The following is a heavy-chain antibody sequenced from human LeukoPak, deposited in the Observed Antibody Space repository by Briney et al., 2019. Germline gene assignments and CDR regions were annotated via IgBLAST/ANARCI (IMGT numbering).Heavy chain of an antibody. V-gene: IGHV1-2*02. CDR1: GYTFTGYY. CDR3: ARGLGQLLLAGYHP. CDR2: INPNSGDT. D-gene: IGHD3-9*01. Sequence: ASVKVSCKASGYTFTGYYMYWVRQAPGQGLEWMGWINPNSGDTNYAQKFQGRATMTSDTSISTAYMELSRLRSDDTAVYYCARGLGQLLLAGYHPWGQGTLSPSPQ. J-gene: IGHJ5*02.